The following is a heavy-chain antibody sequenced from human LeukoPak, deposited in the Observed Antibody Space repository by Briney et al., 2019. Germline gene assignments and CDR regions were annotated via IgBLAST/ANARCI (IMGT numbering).Heavy chain of an antibody. Sequence: VASVKVSCKASGYTFTGYYMHWVRQAPGQGLEWMGWINPNSGGTNYAQKFQGRVTMTRDTSISTAYMELSRLRSDDTAVYYCARDFRIAVAGEAEYFQHWGQGTLVTVSS. J-gene: IGHJ1*01. CDR2: INPNSGGT. CDR1: GYTFTGYY. V-gene: IGHV1-2*02. CDR3: ARDFRIAVAGEAEYFQH. D-gene: IGHD6-19*01.